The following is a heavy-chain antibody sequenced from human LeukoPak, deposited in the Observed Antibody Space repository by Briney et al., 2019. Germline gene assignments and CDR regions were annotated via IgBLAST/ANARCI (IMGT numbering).Heavy chain of an antibody. V-gene: IGHV4-59*01. Sequence: SETLSLTSTVSGGSISSYYWSWIRQPPGKGLEWIGYIYYSGSTNYNPSLKSRVTISVDTSKNQFSLNLSSVTAADTAVYYCARYSSGWRSFDIWGQGTMVTVSS. J-gene: IGHJ3*02. CDR2: IYYSGST. D-gene: IGHD6-19*01. CDR1: GGSISSYY. CDR3: ARYSSGWRSFDI.